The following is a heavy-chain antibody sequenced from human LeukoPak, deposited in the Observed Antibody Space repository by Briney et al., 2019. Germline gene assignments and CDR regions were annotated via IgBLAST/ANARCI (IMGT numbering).Heavy chain of an antibody. D-gene: IGHD6-19*01. CDR3: IAVAGLDY. V-gene: IGHV3-15*07. CDR2: IKTNTDGGTT. J-gene: IGHJ4*02. CDR1: GFTFNSAW. Sequence: PGGSLRLSCAASGFTFNSAWMNWVRQAPGMGLEWVGRIKTNTDGGTTDYAAPVKGRFTISRDDSKNTLYLQMNSLKTEDTAVYYCIAVAGLDYWGQGTLVTVSS.